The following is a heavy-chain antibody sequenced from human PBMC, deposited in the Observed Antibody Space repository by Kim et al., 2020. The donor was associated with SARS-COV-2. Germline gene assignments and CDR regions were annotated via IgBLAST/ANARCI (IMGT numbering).Heavy chain of an antibody. D-gene: IGHD4-17*01. CDR3: ARAGYGGNGPLGL. V-gene: IGHV3-72*01. Sequence: GGSLRLSCAASGFTFSDYYMDWVRQAPGKGLEWVGRSRNKANSYTTEYAASVKGRFTISRDDSKNSVYLQMNSLKTEDTAVYYCARAGYGGNGPLGLWGQGTLGTVSS. CDR2: SRNKANSYTT. CDR1: GFTFSDYY. J-gene: IGHJ4*02.